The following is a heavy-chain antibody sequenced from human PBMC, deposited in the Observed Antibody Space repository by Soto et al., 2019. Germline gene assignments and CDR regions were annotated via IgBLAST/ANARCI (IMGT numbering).Heavy chain of an antibody. Sequence: PGGSLRLSCAASGFTFSSYGVHLVRQAPGKGLEWVAVISYDGSNKYYADSVKGRFTISRDNAKNSLYLQMSSLRGEDTAVYYCATSFITTVGTTAWGQGTQVTVSS. J-gene: IGHJ4*02. CDR2: ISYDGSNK. CDR3: ATSFITTVGTTA. V-gene: IGHV3-30*03. CDR1: GFTFSSYG. D-gene: IGHD1-1*01.